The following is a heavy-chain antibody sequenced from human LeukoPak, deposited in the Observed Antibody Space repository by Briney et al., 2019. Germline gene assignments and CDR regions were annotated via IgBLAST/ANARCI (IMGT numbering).Heavy chain of an antibody. Sequence: SETLSLTCTVSGGSINGYYWTWIRQPPGTGLEWIGYISDSGSTNYNPSLKSRVTMSVDSSNTEFSLRLNSVTAADTAAYSCARVFRGAVTSNWFDPWGQGTLVTVSS. J-gene: IGHJ5*02. V-gene: IGHV4-59*01. CDR3: ARVFRGAVTSNWFDP. CDR2: ISDSGST. D-gene: IGHD4-17*01. CDR1: GGSINGYY.